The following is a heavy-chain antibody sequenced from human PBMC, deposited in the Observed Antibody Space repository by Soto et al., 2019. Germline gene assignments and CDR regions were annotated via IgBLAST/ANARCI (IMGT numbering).Heavy chain of an antibody. Sequence: ASVKVSCKASGYPFTSFDINWVRLATGQGLEWMGWMNPNSGHAGYAEKFLGRVTMTINTSISTAYMELSGLRSDDTAVYYCARTTRSGYSGAWSPLDLWGQGTLVTVSS. CDR1: GYPFTSFD. J-gene: IGHJ4*02. CDR2: MNPNSGHA. CDR3: ARTTRSGYSGAWSPLDL. V-gene: IGHV1-8*01. D-gene: IGHD6-19*01.